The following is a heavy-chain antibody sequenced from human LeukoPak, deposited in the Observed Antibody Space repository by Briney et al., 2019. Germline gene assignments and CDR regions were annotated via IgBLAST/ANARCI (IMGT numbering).Heavy chain of an antibody. Sequence: ASVKVSCKASGYTFTSYGINWVRQAPGQGLEWMGWISCYNGNTNYAQKLQGRVTMTTDTSTRTVYMEVRSLRSDDTAVYYCARSTHRGGDAFDIWGQGTMVTVSS. V-gene: IGHV1-18*01. CDR1: GYTFTSYG. D-gene: IGHD2/OR15-2a*01. CDR3: ARSTHRGGDAFDI. CDR2: ISCYNGNT. J-gene: IGHJ3*02.